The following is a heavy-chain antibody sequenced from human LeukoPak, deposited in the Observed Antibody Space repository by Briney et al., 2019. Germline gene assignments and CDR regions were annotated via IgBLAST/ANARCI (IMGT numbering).Heavy chain of an antibody. Sequence: GGSLRLSCAAYGFTFSDYYMNWIRQAPGKGLEWVTFIRYDGSNKYYADSVKGRFTISRDNSKNTLFLQMSSLRAEDTAVYYCAKDTVKVATIRRVPHYMDVWGKGTTVTISS. V-gene: IGHV3-30*02. CDR3: AKDTVKVATIRRVPHYMDV. CDR1: GFTFSDYY. CDR2: IRYDGSNK. D-gene: IGHD5-12*01. J-gene: IGHJ6*03.